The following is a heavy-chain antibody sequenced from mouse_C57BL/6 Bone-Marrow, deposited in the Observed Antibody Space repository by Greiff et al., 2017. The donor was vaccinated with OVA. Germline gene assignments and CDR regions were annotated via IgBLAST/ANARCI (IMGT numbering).Heavy chain of an antibody. CDR1: GYTFTSYW. D-gene: IGHD2-10*02. J-gene: IGHJ4*01. CDR3: ARPTRYGKGYAMDY. V-gene: IGHV1-55*01. CDR2: IYPGSGST. Sequence: QVQLQQPGAELVKPGASVQMSCKASGYTFTSYWITWVKQRPGQGLEWIGDIYPGSGSTNYNEKFKSKATLTVDTSSSSAYMQLSSLTSEDSAVYYCARPTRYGKGYAMDYWGQGTSVTVSS.